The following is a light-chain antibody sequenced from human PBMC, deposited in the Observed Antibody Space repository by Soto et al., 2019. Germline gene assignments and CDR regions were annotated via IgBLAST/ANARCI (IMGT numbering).Light chain of an antibody. J-gene: IGLJ1*01. CDR3: QSYESSLSASYV. V-gene: IGLV1-40*01. CDR1: SSNIGAGYD. Sequence: QSVLTQPPSVSGAPGQRVTISCTGSSSNIGAGYDVHWYQQLPGTAPKLLIYGNSNRPSGVPDRFSGSKSGTSASLAITGFQAEDEADYYCQSYESSLSASYVFGTGTQLTVL. CDR2: GNS.